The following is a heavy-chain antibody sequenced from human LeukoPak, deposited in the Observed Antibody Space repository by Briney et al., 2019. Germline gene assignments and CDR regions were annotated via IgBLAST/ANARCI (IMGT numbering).Heavy chain of an antibody. V-gene: IGHV3-30*03. Sequence: QPGTSLRLSCAASGFTFSSYGMHWVRQTAGKGLEWVALISSSGNSKYYIDSVKGRFTISRDNSKNTLYLQMNSLRAEDTAVYYCARARVLRISSSHTGAFDIWGQGTMVTVSS. D-gene: IGHD6-13*01. CDR2: ISSSGNSK. CDR1: GFTFSSYG. J-gene: IGHJ3*02. CDR3: ARARVLRISSSHTGAFDI.